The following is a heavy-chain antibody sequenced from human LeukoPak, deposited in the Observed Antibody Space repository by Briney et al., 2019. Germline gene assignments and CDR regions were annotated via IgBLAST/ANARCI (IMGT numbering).Heavy chain of an antibody. CDR2: ISGSGGST. D-gene: IGHD6-19*01. J-gene: IGHJ4*02. CDR1: GFTFSSYG. V-gene: IGHV3-23*01. Sequence: GGSLRLSCAASGFTFSSYGMSWVRQAPGKGLEWVSAISGSGGSTYYADSVKGRFTISRDNSKNTLYLQMNSLRAEDTAVYFCARRSGIAVAGAFDYWGQGTLVTVSS. CDR3: ARRSGIAVAGAFDY.